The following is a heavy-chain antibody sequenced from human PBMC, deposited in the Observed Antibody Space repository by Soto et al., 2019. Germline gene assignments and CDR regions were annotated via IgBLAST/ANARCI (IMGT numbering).Heavy chain of an antibody. Sequence: GASVKVSCKASGYTFTSYAMHWVRQAPGQRLEWMGWINAGNGNTKYSQKFQGRVTITRDTSASTAYMELSSLRSEDTAVYYCAGTRYYYGSGSYYYFDYWGQGTLVTVSS. CDR2: INAGNGNT. J-gene: IGHJ4*02. CDR3: AGTRYYYGSGSYYYFDY. CDR1: GYTFTSYA. V-gene: IGHV1-3*01. D-gene: IGHD3-10*01.